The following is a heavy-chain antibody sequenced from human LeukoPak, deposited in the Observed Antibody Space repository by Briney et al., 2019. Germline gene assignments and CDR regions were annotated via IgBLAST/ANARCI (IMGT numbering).Heavy chain of an antibody. D-gene: IGHD1-26*01. Sequence: EASVKVSCKASGYTFTSYDINWVRQATGQGLEWMGWMNPNSGNTGYAQKFQGRVTMTRNTSISTAYMELSSLRSEDTAVCYCARVGGSYLYYYYYGMDVWGQGTTVTVSS. CDR1: GYTFTSYD. J-gene: IGHJ6*02. V-gene: IGHV1-8*01. CDR3: ARVGGSYLYYYYYGMDV. CDR2: MNPNSGNT.